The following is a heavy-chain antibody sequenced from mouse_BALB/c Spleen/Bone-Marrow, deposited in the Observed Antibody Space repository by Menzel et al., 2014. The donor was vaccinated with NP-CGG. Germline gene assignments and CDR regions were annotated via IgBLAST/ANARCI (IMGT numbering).Heavy chain of an antibody. D-gene: IGHD1-1*01. CDR1: GFNIKDTY. J-gene: IGHJ3*01. V-gene: IGHV14-3*02. CDR3: ASYYYGSAWFAY. CDR2: IDPANGNT. Sequence: DVKLQESGAELVKPGASVKLSCTASGFNIKDTYMHWVKQRPEQGLEWIGRIDPANGNTKYDPKFQGKATITADTSSNTAYLQLSSLTSEDTAVYYCASYYYGSAWFAYWGQGTLVTVSA.